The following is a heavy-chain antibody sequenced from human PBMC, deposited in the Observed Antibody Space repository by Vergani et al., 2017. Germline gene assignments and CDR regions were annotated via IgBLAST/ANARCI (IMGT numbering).Heavy chain of an antibody. CDR2: IYYSGST. J-gene: IGHJ4*02. V-gene: IGHV4-39*07. Sequence: QLQLQESGPGLVKPSETLSLTCTVSGGSISSSSYYWGWIRQPPGKGLEWIGSIYYSGSTYYNPSIKSRVTISVDTSKNQFSLKLSSVTPADPAVYYCARDRVGVHDYWGQGTLVTVSS. CDR3: ARDRVGVHDY. D-gene: IGHD1-26*01. CDR1: GGSISSSSYY.